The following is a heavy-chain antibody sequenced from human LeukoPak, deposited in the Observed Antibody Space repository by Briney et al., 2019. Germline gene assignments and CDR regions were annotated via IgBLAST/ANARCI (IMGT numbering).Heavy chain of an antibody. CDR2: IHYNGDEK. CDR3: AKVPIISDSCYGGCYYYYYYMDV. V-gene: IGHV3-30*02. J-gene: IGHJ6*03. D-gene: IGHD5-12*01. CDR1: GFTFDSFG. Sequence: GGSLRLSCAASGFTFDSFGIYWVRQAPGKGLEWVTFIHYNGDEKYYADSVKGRFIIFRDNSKKTVYLQMDSLKTGDTAVYFCAKVPIISDSCYGGCYYYYYYMDVWGKGTAVTVSS.